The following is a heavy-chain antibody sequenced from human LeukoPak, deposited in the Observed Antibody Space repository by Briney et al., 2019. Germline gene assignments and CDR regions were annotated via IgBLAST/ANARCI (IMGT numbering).Heavy chain of an antibody. CDR1: GFTFSSYW. V-gene: IGHV3-7*01. CDR2: IKEDGSEK. D-gene: IGHD3-3*01. CDR3: AREGESITIYKD. J-gene: IGHJ4*02. Sequence: GGSLRLSCAASGFTFSSYWMTWVRQAPGKGLEWVANIKEDGSEKYYADSVEGRFTISRDNAKNSLYLQMNSLRAEDTAVYYCAREGESITIYKDWGQGTLVTVSS.